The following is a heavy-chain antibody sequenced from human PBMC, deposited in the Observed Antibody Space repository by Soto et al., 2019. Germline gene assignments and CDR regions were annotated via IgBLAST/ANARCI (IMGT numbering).Heavy chain of an antibody. CDR3: ARDFVVGGPTIPYYYGMDV. V-gene: IGHV3-66*01. J-gene: IGHJ6*02. CDR1: GFTVSSNY. D-gene: IGHD1-26*01. Sequence: PGGSLRLCCAASGFTVSSNYMSWVRQAPGKGLEWISIIYSAGNTYYADSVKGRFTISRDNSKNTLYLQMNSLGAEDTAVYYCARDFVVGGPTIPYYYGMDVWGQGTTVTVSS. CDR2: IYSAGNT.